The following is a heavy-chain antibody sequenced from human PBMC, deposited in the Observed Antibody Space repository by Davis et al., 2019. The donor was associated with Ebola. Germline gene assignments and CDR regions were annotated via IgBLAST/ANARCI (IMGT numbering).Heavy chain of an antibody. CDR2: LYHGGGT. J-gene: IGHJ4*02. Sequence: SETLSLTCTVSGGYISGYYWSWIRQPPGKGLEWIGNLYHGGGTNYSPSLKSRLTISVDTSKNQFSLELISVTAADTAVYYCARVGPGLDYWGQGTLVTVSS. V-gene: IGHV4-59*08. D-gene: IGHD3-10*01. CDR3: ARVGPGLDY. CDR1: GGYISGYY.